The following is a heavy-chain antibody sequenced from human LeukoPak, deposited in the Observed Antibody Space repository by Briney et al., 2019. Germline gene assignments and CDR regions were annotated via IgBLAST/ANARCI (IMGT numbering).Heavy chain of an antibody. CDR2: ISYDGSNK. CDR3: ARVASPAPLYYYYYMDV. J-gene: IGHJ6*03. CDR1: EFMFNKYY. Sequence: GGSLRLSCAVFEFMFNKYYMGWVRRAPGKGLEWVAVISYDGSNKYYADSVKGRFTISRDNSKNTLYLQMNSLRAEDTAVYYCARVASPAPLYYYYYMDVWGKGTTVTVSS. V-gene: IGHV3-30*04.